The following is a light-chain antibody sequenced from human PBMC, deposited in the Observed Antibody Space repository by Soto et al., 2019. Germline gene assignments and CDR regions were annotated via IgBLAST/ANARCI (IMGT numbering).Light chain of an antibody. CDR1: QSISSW. J-gene: IGKJ1*01. CDR3: QQYNSYSRT. Sequence: DIQMTQSPSTLSASVGDRVTITCRASQSISSWLAWYQQKPGKAPKLLIYKASNLESGVPSRFSGSGSGTEFTLTISSLQPDDFATYYCQQYNSYSRTFGRGTKVEIK. CDR2: KAS. V-gene: IGKV1-5*03.